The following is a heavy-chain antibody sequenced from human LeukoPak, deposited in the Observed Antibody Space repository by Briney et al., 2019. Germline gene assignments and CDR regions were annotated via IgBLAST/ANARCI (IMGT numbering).Heavy chain of an antibody. Sequence: ASVKVSCKASGYMFTDYYIHWVRQAPGQGLEWMGWINPNSGGTNYAQKFQGRVTMTRDTSSNTGYMDLSRLTSDDTAVYYCARDGQGRYCSGGNCFPFEYWGQGTLVTVSS. CDR1: GYMFTDYY. J-gene: IGHJ4*02. V-gene: IGHV1-2*02. CDR2: INPNSGGT. CDR3: ARDGQGRYCSGGNCFPFEY. D-gene: IGHD2-15*01.